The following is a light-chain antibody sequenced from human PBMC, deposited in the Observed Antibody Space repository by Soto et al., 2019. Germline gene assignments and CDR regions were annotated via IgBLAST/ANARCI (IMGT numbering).Light chain of an antibody. CDR3: QHYRSSPRT. V-gene: IGKV3-20*01. CDR1: QSVSSSY. CDR2: GAS. J-gene: IGKJ1*01. Sequence: EIVLTQSPGTLSLSPGERATLSCRASQSVSSSYLAWYQQKPGQAPRLLIYGASSRATGIPDRFSGSGSGTDFTLTISRLEPEDCAVYYCQHYRSSPRTFGQGTKVEIK.